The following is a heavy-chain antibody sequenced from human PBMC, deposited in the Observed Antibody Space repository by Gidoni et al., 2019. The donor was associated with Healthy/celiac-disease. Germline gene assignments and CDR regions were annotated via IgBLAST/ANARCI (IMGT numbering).Heavy chain of an antibody. CDR3: AKDLRFLGRGGDAFDI. CDR1: GFTFDDYA. J-gene: IGHJ3*02. V-gene: IGHV3-9*01. Sequence: EVQLVESGGGLVQPGRSLRLSCAASGFTFDDYAMHWVRQAPGKGLEWVSGISWNSGSIGYADSVKGRFTISRDNAKNSLYLQMNSLRAEDTALYYCAKDLRFLGRGGDAFDIWGQGTMVTVSS. CDR2: ISWNSGSI. D-gene: IGHD7-27*01.